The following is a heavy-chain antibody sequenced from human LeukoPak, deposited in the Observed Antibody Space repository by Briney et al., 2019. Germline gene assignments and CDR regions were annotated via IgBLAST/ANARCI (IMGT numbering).Heavy chain of an antibody. D-gene: IGHD4/OR15-4a*01. CDR2: IRPSTGDT. Sequence: GASVKVSCKASGYTFTSYGINWVRQAPGQGLEWMGWIRPSTGDTDYALNLQGRVTLTTDISTSTAYMELRSLRSDDTAVYYCARVRDYLFDYWGQGTLVTVPS. CDR1: GYTFTSYG. V-gene: IGHV1-18*01. CDR3: ARVRDYLFDY. J-gene: IGHJ4*02.